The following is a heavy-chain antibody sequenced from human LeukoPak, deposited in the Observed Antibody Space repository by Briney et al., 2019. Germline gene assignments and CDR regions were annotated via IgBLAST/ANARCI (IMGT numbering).Heavy chain of an antibody. J-gene: IGHJ3*02. Sequence: GGSLRLSCAASGFTFSDYYTSWIRQAPGKGLEWVSYISSSGSTIYYADSVKGRFTISRDNAKNSLYLQMNSLRAEDTAVYYCAKDRRTYYDILTGYPDAFDIWGQGTMVTVSS. V-gene: IGHV3-11*01. CDR3: AKDRRTYYDILTGYPDAFDI. CDR2: ISSSGSTI. D-gene: IGHD3-9*01. CDR1: GFTFSDYY.